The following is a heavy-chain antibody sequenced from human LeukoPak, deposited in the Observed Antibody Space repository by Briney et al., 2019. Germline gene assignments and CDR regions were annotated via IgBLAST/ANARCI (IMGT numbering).Heavy chain of an antibody. D-gene: IGHD6-13*01. CDR3: ARGPDSSSPFYYFDY. J-gene: IGHJ4*02. V-gene: IGHV1-2*02. CDR2: INPNSGGT. CDR1: GYTFTSYY. Sequence: ASVKVSCKASGYTFTSYYMHWVRQAPGQGLEWMGWINPNSGGTNYAQKFQGRVTMTRDTSISTAYMELSRLRSDDTAVYYCARGPDSSSPFYYFDYWGQGTLVTVSS.